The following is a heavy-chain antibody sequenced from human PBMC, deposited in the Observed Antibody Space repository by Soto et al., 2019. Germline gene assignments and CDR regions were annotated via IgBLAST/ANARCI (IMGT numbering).Heavy chain of an antibody. Sequence: QVTLKESGPVLLKPTETLTLTCTVSGFSLLNAKMGVSWIRQPPGKALEWLAHIFSNDEKSYSTSLKGRLTTSTDTSKIRGVFTMPNMDPVDTATYSCAGTPRTSLAALNWFDPWGQGTLVTVSS. V-gene: IGHV2-26*01. CDR2: IFSNDEK. J-gene: IGHJ5*02. CDR3: AGTPRTSLAALNWFDP. CDR1: GFSLLNAKMG. D-gene: IGHD6-13*01.